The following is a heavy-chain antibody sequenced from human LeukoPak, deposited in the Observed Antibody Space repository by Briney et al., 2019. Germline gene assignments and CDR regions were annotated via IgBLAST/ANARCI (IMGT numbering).Heavy chain of an antibody. J-gene: IGHJ1*01. CDR1: GFTFSSYA. CDR2: ISDSGGST. Sequence: GGSLRLSCAASGFTFSSYAMSWVRQVPGKGLEWVSAISDSGGSTYYADSVKGRFTISRDNSKNTLYLQMNNLRAEDTAVYYCAKDPGSYYGEYFQHWGQGTLVTVSS. V-gene: IGHV3-23*01. CDR3: AKDPGSYYGEYFQH. D-gene: IGHD1-26*01.